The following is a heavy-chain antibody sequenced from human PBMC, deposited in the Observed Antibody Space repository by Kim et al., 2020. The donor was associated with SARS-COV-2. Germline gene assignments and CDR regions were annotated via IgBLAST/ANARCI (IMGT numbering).Heavy chain of an antibody. J-gene: IGHJ6*02. CDR2: ISAYNGNT. Sequence: ASVKVSCKASGYTFTSYGISWVRQAPGQGLEWMGWISAYNGNTNYAQKLQGRVTMTTDTSTSTAYMELRSLRSDDTAVYYCARDGIFLVGATTTSGIYYYGMDVWGQGTTVTVSS. D-gene: IGHD1-26*01. CDR3: ARDGIFLVGATTTSGIYYYGMDV. V-gene: IGHV1-18*01. CDR1: GYTFTSYG.